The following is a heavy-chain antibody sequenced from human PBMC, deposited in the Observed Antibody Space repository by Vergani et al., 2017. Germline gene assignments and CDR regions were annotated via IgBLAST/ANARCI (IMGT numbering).Heavy chain of an antibody. CDR3: AKGITGTTLSFDY. D-gene: IGHD1-7*01. CDR2: ISSSGSTI. CDR1: GFTFSSYE. J-gene: IGHJ4*02. Sequence: EVQLVESGGGLVQPGGSLRLSCAASGFTFSSYEMNWVRQAPGKGLEWVSYISSSGSTIYYADSVKGRFTISRDNAKNTLYLQMNSLRAEDTAVYYCAKGITGTTLSFDYWGQGTLVTVSS. V-gene: IGHV3-48*03.